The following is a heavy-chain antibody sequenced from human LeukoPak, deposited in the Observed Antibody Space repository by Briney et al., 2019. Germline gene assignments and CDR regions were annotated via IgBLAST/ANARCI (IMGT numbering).Heavy chain of an antibody. CDR1: GYSISSGYY. CDR3: ARHKATRLLLWFGQDFDY. J-gene: IGHJ4*02. V-gene: IGHV4-38-2*01. CDR2: IYHSGST. Sequence: SGTLSLTCAVSGYSISSGYYWGWIRQPPGKGLEWIGSIYHSGSTYYNPSLKSRVTMSVDTSKNQFSLKLSSVTAADTAVYYCARHKATRLLLWFGQDFDYWGQGTLVTVSS. D-gene: IGHD3-10*01.